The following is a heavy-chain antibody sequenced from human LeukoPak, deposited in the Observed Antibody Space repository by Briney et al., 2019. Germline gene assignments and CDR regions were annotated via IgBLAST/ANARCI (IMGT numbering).Heavy chain of an antibody. CDR3: ARETYTAGGDY. J-gene: IGHJ4*02. CDR2: IKQDGSEK. D-gene: IGHD3-16*01. Sequence: GRSLRLSCAASGFTFSSYGMHWVRQAPGKGLEWVANIKQDGSEKYYVDSVKGRFTISRDNAKNSLYLQMNSLRAEDTAVYYCARETYTAGGDYWGQGTLVTVSS. V-gene: IGHV3-7*03. CDR1: GFTFSSYG.